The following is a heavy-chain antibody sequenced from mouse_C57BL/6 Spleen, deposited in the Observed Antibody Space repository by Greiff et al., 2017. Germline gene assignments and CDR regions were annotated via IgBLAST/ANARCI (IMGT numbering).Heavy chain of an antibody. D-gene: IGHD2-4*01. J-gene: IGHJ2*01. CDR3: ARSGYDYARVGY. CDR1: GYTFTSYW. CDR2: IYPGSGST. V-gene: IGHV1-55*01. Sequence: VQLQQSGAELVKPGASVKMSCKASGYTFTSYWITWVKQRPGQGLEWIGDIYPGSGSTNYNEKFKSKATLTVDTSSSTAYMQLSSLTSEDSAVYYCARSGYDYARVGYWGQGTTLTVSS.